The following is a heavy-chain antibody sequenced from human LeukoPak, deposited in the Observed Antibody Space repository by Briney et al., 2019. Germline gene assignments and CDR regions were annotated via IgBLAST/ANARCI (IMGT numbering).Heavy chain of an antibody. CDR2: ISYDGSNK. Sequence: PGGSLRLSCAASGFTFSTYAMTWVRQAPGKGLEWVAVISYDGSNKYYADSVKGRFTISRDNSKNTLYLQMNSLRAEDTAVYYCAKDSPRDGYNNLDYWGQGTLVTVSS. CDR1: GFTFSTYA. CDR3: AKDSPRDGYNNLDY. J-gene: IGHJ4*02. V-gene: IGHV3-30*18. D-gene: IGHD5-24*01.